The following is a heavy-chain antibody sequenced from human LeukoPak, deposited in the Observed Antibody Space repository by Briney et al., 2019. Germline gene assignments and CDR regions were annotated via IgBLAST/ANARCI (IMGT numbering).Heavy chain of an antibody. D-gene: IGHD6-13*01. Sequence: PGGSLRLSCEASEFTFSNYNMNWVRQAPGQRLEWVSSITSSSTYVFYADSVKGRFTISRDNAQNSLYLQMNRLRAEDTAVYYCARDLPAGTDYSSSWYALPQFDYWGQGILVTVSS. CDR3: ARDLPAGTDYSSSWYALPQFDY. V-gene: IGHV3-21*01. CDR2: ITSSSTYV. J-gene: IGHJ4*02. CDR1: EFTFSNYN.